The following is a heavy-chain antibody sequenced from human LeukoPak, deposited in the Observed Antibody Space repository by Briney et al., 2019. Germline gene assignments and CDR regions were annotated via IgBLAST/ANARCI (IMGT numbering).Heavy chain of an antibody. CDR3: ARAPGIAAACRL. Sequence: AAVKVSCKSSGYTFTSYGISWVRQAPGQGLEWMGWINPNSGGTNYEQKFQGRVTMTRDTSISTAYMELSRLRSDDTAVYYCARAPGIAAACRLWGQGTLVTVSS. V-gene: IGHV1-2*02. CDR2: INPNSGGT. D-gene: IGHD6-13*01. J-gene: IGHJ4*02. CDR1: GYTFTSYG.